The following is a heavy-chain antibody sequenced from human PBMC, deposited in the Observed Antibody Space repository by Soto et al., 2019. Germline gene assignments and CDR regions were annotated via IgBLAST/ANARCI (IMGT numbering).Heavy chain of an antibody. CDR3: ARGVSHDY. CDR2: IDHSGST. CDR1: SESFSAYY. J-gene: IGHJ4*02. Sequence: SETLSLTCAVYSESFSAYYWTWIRQSPGKGLEWIGEIDHSGSTNYNPSLKSRVTISVDTSQKQFYLNLSSVTAADTAVYYCARGVSHDYWGQGTQVTVSS. V-gene: IGHV4-34*01.